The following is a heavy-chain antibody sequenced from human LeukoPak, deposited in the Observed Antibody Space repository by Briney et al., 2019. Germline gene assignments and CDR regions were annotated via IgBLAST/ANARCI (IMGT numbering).Heavy chain of an antibody. J-gene: IGHJ5*02. V-gene: IGHV3-7*05. CDR1: GFTFSSYW. CDR3: ARGMVVAANWFGP. Sequence: GGSLRLSCAASGFTFSSYWMNWVRQAPGKGPEWVANIKQDGSERYYVDSVKGRFTISRDNDKNSLYLQMNSLRVEDTAVYYCARGMVVAANWFGPWGQGTLVTVSS. CDR2: IKQDGSER. D-gene: IGHD2-15*01.